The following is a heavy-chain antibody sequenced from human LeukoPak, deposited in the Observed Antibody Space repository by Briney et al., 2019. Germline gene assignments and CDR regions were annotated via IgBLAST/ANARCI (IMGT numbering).Heavy chain of an antibody. J-gene: IGHJ3*02. CDR3: ARDKIEQWLVSSMNI. CDR2: INPNSGGT. V-gene: IGHV1-2*02. D-gene: IGHD6-19*01. Sequence: ASVKVSCKASGYTFTGYYMHWVRQAPGQGLEWMGWINPNSGGTNYAQKFQGRVTMTRDTSISTAYMELSRLRSDDTAVYYCARDKIEQWLVSSMNIWGQGSMVTVSS. CDR1: GYTFTGYY.